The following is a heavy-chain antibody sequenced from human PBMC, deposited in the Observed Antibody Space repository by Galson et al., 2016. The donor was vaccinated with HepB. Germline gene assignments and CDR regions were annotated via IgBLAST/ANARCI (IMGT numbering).Heavy chain of an antibody. V-gene: IGHV4-4*02. CDR2: IYHSGST. CDR1: GGSISSYDW. Sequence: ETLSLTCTVSGGSISSYDWWNWVRQPPGKGLEWIGEIYHSGSTIYNPSLKSRVTISVDKSKNQFSLKVSSVTAADTAVYYCARRWALRFDPWGQGTLVTVSS. J-gene: IGHJ5*02. D-gene: IGHD1-26*01. CDR3: ARRWALRFDP.